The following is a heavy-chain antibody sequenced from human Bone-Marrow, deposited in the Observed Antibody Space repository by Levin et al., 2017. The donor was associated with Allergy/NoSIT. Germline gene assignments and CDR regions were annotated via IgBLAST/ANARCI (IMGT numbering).Heavy chain of an antibody. CDR2: IVLGTP. Sequence: SVKVSCKASGDTFSSYAFSWVRQAPGQGLQWMGGIVLGTPNYAQNFQGRVTISADKSTSTVYMEMSSLRTEDTALYFCARGEHCSSPTCPHLHYYGMDVWGQGTTVTVSS. CDR1: GDTFSSYA. J-gene: IGHJ6*02. D-gene: IGHD2-2*01. V-gene: IGHV1-69*06. CDR3: ARGEHCSSPTCPHLHYYGMDV.